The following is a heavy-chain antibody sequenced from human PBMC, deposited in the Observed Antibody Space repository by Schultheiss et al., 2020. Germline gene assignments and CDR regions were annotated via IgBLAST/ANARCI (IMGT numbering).Heavy chain of an antibody. Sequence: ESLKISCAASGFTFSSYAMSWVRQAPGKGLEWVSAISGSGGSTYYADSVKGRFTISRDNSKNTLYLQMNSLRADDTATYYCARSTVLGSWFDPWGQGALVTVSS. D-gene: IGHD4-17*01. CDR3: ARSTVLGSWFDP. CDR1: GFTFSSYA. J-gene: IGHJ5*02. CDR2: ISGSGGST. V-gene: IGHV3-23*01.